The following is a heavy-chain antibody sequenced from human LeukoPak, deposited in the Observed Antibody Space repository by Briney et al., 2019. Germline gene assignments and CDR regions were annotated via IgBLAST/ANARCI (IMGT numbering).Heavy chain of an antibody. CDR1: GFTFSSYA. D-gene: IGHD5-18*01. Sequence: HAGGSLRLSCAASGFTFSSYAMSWVRQAPGKGLDWVSGISGTGGSTYYADSVKGRFSISRDNSKNTLYLQMNSLRAEDTAIYYCAKDPTHSYGYYWDYWGQGTLVTVSS. CDR2: ISGTGGST. J-gene: IGHJ4*02. CDR3: AKDPTHSYGYYWDY. V-gene: IGHV3-23*01.